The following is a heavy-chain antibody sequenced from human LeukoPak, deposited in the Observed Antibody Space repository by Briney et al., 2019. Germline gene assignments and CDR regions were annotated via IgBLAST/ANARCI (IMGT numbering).Heavy chain of an antibody. CDR1: GFIFSSYS. V-gene: IGHV3-21*01. J-gene: IGHJ3*01. CDR3: ARDFVAAHL. CDR2: ISTSSIYI. D-gene: IGHD2-15*01. Sequence: PGGSLRLSCAVSGFIFSSYSMNWVRQAPGKGLEWVSSISTSSIYIYYADSVKGRFTISRDNAKNSLYLQMNSLRAEDTAVYYCARDFVAAHLWGQGTMVTVSS.